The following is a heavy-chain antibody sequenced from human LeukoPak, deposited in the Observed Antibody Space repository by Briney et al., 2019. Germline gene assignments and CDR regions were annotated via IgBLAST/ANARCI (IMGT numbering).Heavy chain of an antibody. D-gene: IGHD6-25*01. J-gene: IGHJ4*02. CDR1: GFTFSDYN. V-gene: IGHV3-11*01. Sequence: GGSLRLSCAASGFTFSDYNMRWIRQAPGKGLEWVSSISRSGSTKYYADSVKGRFTISRDNAKNSLYLQMNSLKTEDTAVYYCTRPPNKYSSVDYWGQGTLVTVSS. CDR3: TRPPNKYSSVDY. CDR2: ISRSGSTK.